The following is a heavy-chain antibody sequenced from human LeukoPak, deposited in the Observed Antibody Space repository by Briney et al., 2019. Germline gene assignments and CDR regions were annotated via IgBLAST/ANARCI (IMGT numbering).Heavy chain of an antibody. CDR2: ISSSGSTI. J-gene: IGHJ4*02. Sequence: GGSLRLSCAASGFTLSSYEMNWVRQAPGKGLEWVSYISSSGSTIYYADSVKGRFTISRDNAKNSLYLQMNSLRAEDTAVYYCARGGWAVAGTFYFDYWGQGTLVTVSS. V-gene: IGHV3-48*03. CDR1: GFTLSSYE. CDR3: ARGGWAVAGTFYFDY. D-gene: IGHD6-19*01.